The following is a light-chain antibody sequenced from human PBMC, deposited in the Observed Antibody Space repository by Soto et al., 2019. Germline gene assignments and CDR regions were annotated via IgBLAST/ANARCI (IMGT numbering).Light chain of an antibody. CDR2: GAS. V-gene: IGKV3-20*01. CDR1: QTVSSTY. Sequence: ENVLTQSPGTLSLSPGERATLSCRASQTVSSTYLAWYQQKPGQAPRLLIYGASSRATGIPDRFSGTVSGTDFTLTISRLEPEDFAAYYCQQYGSSPITFGQGNDWRL. CDR3: QQYGSSPIT. J-gene: IGKJ5*01.